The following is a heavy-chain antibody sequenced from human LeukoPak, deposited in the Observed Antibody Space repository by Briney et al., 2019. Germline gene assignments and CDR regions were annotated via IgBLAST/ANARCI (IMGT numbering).Heavy chain of an antibody. Sequence: SETLSLTCTVSGGSISSYYWSWIRQPPGKGLEWIGYIYYSGSTNYNPPLKSRVTISVDTSKNQFSLKLSSVTAADTAVYYCARDPGGAAVTSLNYYYYYGMDVWGQGTTVTVSS. CDR3: ARDPGGAAVTSLNYYYYYGMDV. D-gene: IGHD4-17*01. V-gene: IGHV4-59*01. CDR1: GGSISSYY. J-gene: IGHJ6*02. CDR2: IYYSGST.